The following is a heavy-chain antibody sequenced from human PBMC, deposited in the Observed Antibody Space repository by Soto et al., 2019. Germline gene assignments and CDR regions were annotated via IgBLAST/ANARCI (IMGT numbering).Heavy chain of an antibody. Sequence: GASVKVSCKVSGYTLTELSMHWVRQAPGKGLEWMGGFDPEDGETIYAQKFQGRVTMTEDTSTDTAYMELSSLRSEDTAVYYCATDRGITMVRGVIIRGLFDPCGQGTLVTVSS. V-gene: IGHV1-24*01. J-gene: IGHJ5*02. CDR3: ATDRGITMVRGVIIRGLFDP. CDR1: GYTLTELS. D-gene: IGHD3-10*01. CDR2: FDPEDGET.